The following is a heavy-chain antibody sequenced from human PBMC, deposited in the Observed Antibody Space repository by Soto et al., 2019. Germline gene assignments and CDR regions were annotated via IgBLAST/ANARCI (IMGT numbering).Heavy chain of an antibody. CDR1: GFTFSSYA. D-gene: IGHD7-27*01. CDR3: ARDLTGYFDY. CDR2: ISSSSSYI. Sequence: GSLRLSCAASGFTFSSYAMSWVRQAPGKGLEWVSSISSSSSYIYYADSVKGRFTISRDNAKNSLYLQMNSLRAEDTAVYYCARDLTGYFDYWGQGTLVTVSS. J-gene: IGHJ4*02. V-gene: IGHV3-21*01.